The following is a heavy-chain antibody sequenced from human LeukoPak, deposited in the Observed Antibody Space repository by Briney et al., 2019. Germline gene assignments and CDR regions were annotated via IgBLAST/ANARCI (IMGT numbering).Heavy chain of an antibody. CDR3: AGATIQLWLMY. D-gene: IGHD5-18*01. Sequence: GASVKVSCMASGGTFSSYAISWVRQAPGQGLEWMGGIIPIFGTANYAQKFQGRDTITADESTSIAYMELSTLRSEDTAVYYCAGATIQLWLMYWGQGTLVTVSS. CDR1: GGTFSSYA. J-gene: IGHJ4*02. V-gene: IGHV1-69*13. CDR2: IIPIFGTA.